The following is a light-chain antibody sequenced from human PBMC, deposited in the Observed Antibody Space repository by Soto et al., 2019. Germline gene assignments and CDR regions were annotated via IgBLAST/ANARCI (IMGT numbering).Light chain of an antibody. CDR3: QQRSSWPL. Sequence: EIVLTQSPGTLSLSPGERATLSCRASQSVSSSYLAWYQQKPGQAPRLLIYGASSRATGIPDRFSGSGSGTDFTLTISSLQSEDFAVYYCQQRSSWPLFGGGTKVDIK. CDR1: QSVSSSY. V-gene: IGKV3D-20*02. J-gene: IGKJ4*01. CDR2: GAS.